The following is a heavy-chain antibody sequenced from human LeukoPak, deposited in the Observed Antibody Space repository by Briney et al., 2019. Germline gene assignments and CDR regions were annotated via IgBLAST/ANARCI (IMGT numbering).Heavy chain of an antibody. D-gene: IGHD3-10*01. J-gene: IGHJ3*02. Sequence: GGPLRLSCAASGFTFSSYAMSWVRQAPGKGLEWVSAISGSGGSTYYADSVKGRFTISRDNSKNTLYLQMNSLRAEDTAVYYCAKALAYGSGSYSAFDIWGQGTMVTVSS. CDR2: ISGSGGST. CDR3: AKALAYGSGSYSAFDI. CDR1: GFTFSSYA. V-gene: IGHV3-23*01.